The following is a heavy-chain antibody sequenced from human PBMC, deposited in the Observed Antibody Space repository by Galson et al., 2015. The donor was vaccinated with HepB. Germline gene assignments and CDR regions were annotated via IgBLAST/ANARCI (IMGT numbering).Heavy chain of an antibody. CDR2: TYYRSKWYN. D-gene: IGHD1-26*01. CDR3: ASSRGYSGSYGRFDI. Sequence: CAISGDSVSSNSAAWNWIRQSPSRGLEWLGRTYYRSKWYNDYAVSVKSRITINPDTSKNQFSLQLNSVTPEDTAVYYCASSRGYSGSYGRFDIWGQGTMVTVSS. V-gene: IGHV6-1*01. CDR1: GDSVSSNSAA. J-gene: IGHJ3*02.